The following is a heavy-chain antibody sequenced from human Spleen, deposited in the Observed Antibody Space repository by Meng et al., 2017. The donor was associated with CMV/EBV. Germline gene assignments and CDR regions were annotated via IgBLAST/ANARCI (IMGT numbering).Heavy chain of an antibody. J-gene: IGHJ4*02. CDR1: DFTFADYT. CDR3: AKDMEQRGFTFAAFDS. V-gene: IGHV3-43*01. Sequence: GGSLRLSCAASDFTFADYTMHWVRQAPGKGLEWVSLISWDGGNTFYADSVKGRFTISRDNSKNSLYLQMDTLRTEDTALYYCAKDMEQRGFTFAAFDSWGQGTLVTVSS. D-gene: IGHD1-26*01. CDR2: ISWDGGNT.